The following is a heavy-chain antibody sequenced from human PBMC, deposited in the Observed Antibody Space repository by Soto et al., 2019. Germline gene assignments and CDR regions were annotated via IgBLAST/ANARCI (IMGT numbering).Heavy chain of an antibody. CDR1: GFTFDDYT. Sequence: GGSLRLSCAASGFTFDDYTMHWVRQAPGKGLEWVSLISWEGGSTYYADSVKGRFTISRDNSKNSLYLQMNSLRTEDTALYYCAKGYGPAYYYYGMDVWVQGTTVTVSS. J-gene: IGHJ6*02. CDR3: AKGYGPAYYYYGMDV. CDR2: ISWEGGST. V-gene: IGHV3-43*01. D-gene: IGHD1-1*01.